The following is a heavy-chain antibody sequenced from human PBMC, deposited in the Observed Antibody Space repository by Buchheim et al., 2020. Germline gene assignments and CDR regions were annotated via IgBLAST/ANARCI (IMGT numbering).Heavy chain of an antibody. V-gene: IGHV4-59*01. CDR1: GGSISSYY. D-gene: IGHD3-10*01. J-gene: IGHJ5*02. Sequence: QVQLQESGPGLVKPSETLSLTCTVSGGSISSYYWSWIRQPPGKGLEWIGYIYYSGSTNYNPSLKSRVTISVDTSKNQFSLKLSSVTAADTAVYYCARETHPYSYGSGSYHPGVWFDPWGQGTL. CDR2: IYYSGST. CDR3: ARETHPYSYGSGSYHPGVWFDP.